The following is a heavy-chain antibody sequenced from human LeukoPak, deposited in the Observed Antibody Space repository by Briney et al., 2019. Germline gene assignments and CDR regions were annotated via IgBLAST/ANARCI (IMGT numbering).Heavy chain of an antibody. CDR3: ARVGEDGDAFDI. V-gene: IGHV1-2*02. Sequence: ASVRVSCKASGYTFTGYYMHWVRQAPGQGLEWMGWINPNSGGTNYAQKFQGRVTMTRGTSISTAYMELSRLRSDDTAVYYCARVGEDGDAFDIWGQGTMVTVSS. CDR2: INPNSGGT. D-gene: IGHD3-10*01. CDR1: GYTFTGYY. J-gene: IGHJ3*02.